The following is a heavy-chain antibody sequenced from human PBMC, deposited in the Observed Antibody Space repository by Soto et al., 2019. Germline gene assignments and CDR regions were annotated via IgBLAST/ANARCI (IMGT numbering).Heavy chain of an antibody. CDR1: GGTFSSYA. Sequence: AASVKVSCKASGGTFSSYAISWVRQAPGQGLEWMGGIIPIFGTANYAQKFQGRVTITADESTSTAYMELSSLRSEDTAVYYCASAGGYDTPRWGQGTLVTSPQ. V-gene: IGHV1-69*13. J-gene: IGHJ4*02. CDR2: IIPIFGTA. D-gene: IGHD3-22*01. CDR3: ASAGGYDTPR.